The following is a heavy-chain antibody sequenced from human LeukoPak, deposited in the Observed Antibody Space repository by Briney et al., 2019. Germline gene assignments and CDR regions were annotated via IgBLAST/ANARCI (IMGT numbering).Heavy chain of an antibody. CDR1: GGPLSNYY. J-gene: IGHJ5*02. CDR2: INHSGST. D-gene: IGHD3-10*01. Sequence: SETLSLTCAVYGGPLSNYYWSWIRQPPGKGLEWIGEINHSGSTKFNPSLKSRVTILVGMSKSQFSLELRSVTAADTAVYYCARGPASGSDFAWFDPWGQGTLVTVSS. V-gene: IGHV4-34*01. CDR3: ARGPASGSDFAWFDP.